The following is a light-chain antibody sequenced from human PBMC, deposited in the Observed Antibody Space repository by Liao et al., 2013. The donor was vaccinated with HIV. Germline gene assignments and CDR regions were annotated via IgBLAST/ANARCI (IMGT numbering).Light chain of an antibody. J-gene: IGLJ1*01. V-gene: IGLV3-21*04. CDR2: YXS. CDR1: NIESKS. CDR3: QVWDSSSDHHYV. Sequence: SYVLTQPPSVSVAPGKTARITCGGNNIESKSVHWYQQKPGQAPVLVILYXSDRPSGIPERFSGSNSGNTATLTISRVEAGDEADYYCQVWDSSSDHHYVFGTGTKVTVL.